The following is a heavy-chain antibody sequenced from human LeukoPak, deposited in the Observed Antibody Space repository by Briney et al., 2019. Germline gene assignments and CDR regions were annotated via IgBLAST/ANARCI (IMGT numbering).Heavy chain of an antibody. V-gene: IGHV3-30*04. D-gene: IGHD5-18*01. CDR1: GFTFSSYA. Sequence: GGSLRLSCAASGFTFSSYAMHWVRQAPGKGLEWVAVISYDGSNKYYADSVKGRFTISRDNSKNTLYLQMNSLKTEDTAVYYCTRLAAMGSWFDPWGQGTLVTVSS. J-gene: IGHJ5*02. CDR2: ISYDGSNK. CDR3: TRLAAMGSWFDP.